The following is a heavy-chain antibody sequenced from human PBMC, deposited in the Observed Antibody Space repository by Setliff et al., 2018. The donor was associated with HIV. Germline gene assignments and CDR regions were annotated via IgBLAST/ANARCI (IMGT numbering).Heavy chain of an antibody. CDR3: AGGLHYGLGKFGY. D-gene: IGHD3-10*01. CDR2: MYHSGST. Sequence: PSETLSLTCTVSGGSISSGGYYWSWIRQHPGKGLEWIGYMYHSGSTHYNPSLKSRVTISVDTSKKQLSLKLSSVTAADTAVYYCAGGLHYGLGKFGYWGQGTLVTVSS. J-gene: IGHJ4*02. V-gene: IGHV4-31*03. CDR1: GGSISSGGYY.